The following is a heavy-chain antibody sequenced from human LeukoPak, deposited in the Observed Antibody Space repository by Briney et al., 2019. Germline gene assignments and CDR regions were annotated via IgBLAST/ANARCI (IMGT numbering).Heavy chain of an antibody. J-gene: IGHJ3*02. Sequence: GGSLRLSCAASGFTFSSYGMHWVRQAPGKGLEWVAVISYDGSNKYYADSVKGRFTISRDNSKNTLYLQMNSLRAEDTAVYYCAKDQSSGWYSDAFDIWGQGTMVTVSS. V-gene: IGHV3-30*18. CDR2: ISYDGSNK. CDR1: GFTFSSYG. D-gene: IGHD6-19*01. CDR3: AKDQSSGWYSDAFDI.